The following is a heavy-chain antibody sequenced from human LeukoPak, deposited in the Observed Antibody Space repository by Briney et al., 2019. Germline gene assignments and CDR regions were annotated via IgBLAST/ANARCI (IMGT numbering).Heavy chain of an antibody. D-gene: IGHD3-3*01. CDR2: IYSGGSA. V-gene: IGHV3-53*01. CDR1: GFTVSSNY. Sequence: GGSLRLSCAASGFTVSSNYMSWVRQAPGKGLEWVSVIYSGGSAYYADSVKGRFTISRDNSKNTLYLQMNSLRAEDTAVYYCARLDFWSGYTFDYWGQGTLVTVSS. J-gene: IGHJ4*02. CDR3: ARLDFWSGYTFDY.